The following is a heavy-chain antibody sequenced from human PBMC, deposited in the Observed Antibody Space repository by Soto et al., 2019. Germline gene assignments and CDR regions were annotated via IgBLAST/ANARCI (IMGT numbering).Heavy chain of an antibody. CDR2: ISANIIST. V-gene: IGHV3-23*01. CDR3: ARVDTPTVRVGMDV. D-gene: IGHD2-15*01. J-gene: IGHJ6*02. Sequence: EVQLLESGGGLVQPGGSLRLSCAASGFNFNSHAMTWVRQAPGKGLEWVSTISANIISTYYADSVKGRFTISRDNSKNTLYLQMSSLRVEDTAVYHCARVDTPTVRVGMDVWGQGTTVTFSS. CDR1: GFNFNSHA.